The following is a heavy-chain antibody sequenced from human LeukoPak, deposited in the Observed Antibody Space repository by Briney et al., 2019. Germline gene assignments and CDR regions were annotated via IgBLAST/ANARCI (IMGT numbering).Heavy chain of an antibody. CDR2: IYHSGST. V-gene: IGHV4-38-2*01. D-gene: IGHD6-6*01. CDR3: ASQCPLSSSYHNWFDP. CDR1: GYSISSGYY. Sequence: NPSETLSLTCAVSGYSISSGYYWGWIRQPPGKGLEWIGSIYHSGSTYYNPSLKSRVTISVDTSKNQFSLKLSSVTAADTAVYYCASQCPLSSSYHNWFDPWGQGTLVTVSS. J-gene: IGHJ5*02.